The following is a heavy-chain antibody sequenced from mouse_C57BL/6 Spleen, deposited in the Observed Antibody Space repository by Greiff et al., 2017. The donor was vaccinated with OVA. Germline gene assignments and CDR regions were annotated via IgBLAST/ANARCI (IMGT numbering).Heavy chain of an antibody. V-gene: IGHV14-4*01. CDR1: GFNIKDDY. Sequence: VQLKQSGAELVRPGASVKLSCTASGFNIKDDYMHWVKQRPEQGLEWIGWIDPENGDTEYASKFQGKATITADTSSNTAYLQLSSLTSEDTAVYYCTRTTVGYWGQGTTLTVSS. CDR2: IDPENGDT. J-gene: IGHJ2*01. CDR3: TRTTVGY. D-gene: IGHD1-1*01.